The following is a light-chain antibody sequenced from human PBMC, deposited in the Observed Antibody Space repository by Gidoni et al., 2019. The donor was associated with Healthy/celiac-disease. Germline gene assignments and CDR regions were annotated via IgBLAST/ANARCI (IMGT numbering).Light chain of an antibody. J-gene: IGKJ1*01. V-gene: IGKV3-11*01. CDR2: DAS. CDR3: QQRSNWPSWT. CDR1: QSVSSS. Sequence: EIVLTQSPATLSLSPGERATLSCRASQSVSSSLAWYQQKPGQAPRLLIYDASNRATGIPARFSGSGSGTDFTLTISSLEPEDFAVYYCQQRSNWPSWTFGQXTKVEIK.